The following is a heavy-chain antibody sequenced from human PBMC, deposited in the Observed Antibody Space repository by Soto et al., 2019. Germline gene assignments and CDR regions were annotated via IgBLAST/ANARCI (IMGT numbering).Heavy chain of an antibody. Sequence: ASVKVSCKASGGTFGSDAITWVRQAPGQGLEWVGRIIPIFGTTNYAQNLQGRVTISADKSTLTSYMELHSLTSDDTALYYCARDRTDSGYYTNWLDPWGQGTKVTFSS. V-gene: IGHV1-69*06. CDR1: GGTFGSDA. CDR2: IIPIFGTT. J-gene: IGHJ5*02. CDR3: ARDRTDSGYYTNWLDP. D-gene: IGHD3-22*01.